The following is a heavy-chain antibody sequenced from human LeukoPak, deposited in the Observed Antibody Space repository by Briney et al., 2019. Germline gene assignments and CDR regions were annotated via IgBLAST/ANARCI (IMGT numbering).Heavy chain of an antibody. CDR3: ARYSSGWYGGDY. V-gene: IGHV4-61*01. Sequence: SQTLSLTCTVSGGSISSGSYYWSWIRQPPGKGLEWIGYIYYSGSTNYNPSLKSRVTISVDTSKNQFSLKLSSVTAADTAVYYCARYSSGWYGGDYWGQGTLVTVSS. CDR2: IYYSGST. D-gene: IGHD6-19*01. CDR1: GGSISSGSYY. J-gene: IGHJ4*02.